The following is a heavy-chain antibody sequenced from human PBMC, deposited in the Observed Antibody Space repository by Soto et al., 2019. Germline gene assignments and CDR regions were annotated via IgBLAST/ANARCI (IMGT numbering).Heavy chain of an antibody. CDR2: INLDGSEK. J-gene: IGHJ6*02. CDR3: ARDGRTSWYSYDYHGMDV. D-gene: IGHD5-18*01. Sequence: EVQLVESGGGLVQPGGSLRLSCAASGFTFRTYWLSWVRQVPGKGLEWVANINLDGSEKNYVDSVKGRFTISRDNARKSLYLHMSSLRAEDTALYYCARDGRTSWYSYDYHGMDVWGQGTTVTVSS. V-gene: IGHV3-7*05. CDR1: GFTFRTYW.